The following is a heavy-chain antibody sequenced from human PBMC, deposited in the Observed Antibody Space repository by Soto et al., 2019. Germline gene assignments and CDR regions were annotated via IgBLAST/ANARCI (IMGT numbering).Heavy chain of an antibody. CDR2: ISYDGSNK. J-gene: IGHJ4*02. CDR1: GFTFSSYG. D-gene: IGHD6-6*01. Sequence: PGGSLRLSCAASGFTFSSYGMHWVRQAPGKGLEWVAVISYDGSNKYYADSVKGRFTISRDNSKNTLYLQMNSLRAEDTAVYYCAKAGRGFSSSSFLAYWGQGTLVTVSS. CDR3: AKAGRGFSSSSFLAY. V-gene: IGHV3-30*18.